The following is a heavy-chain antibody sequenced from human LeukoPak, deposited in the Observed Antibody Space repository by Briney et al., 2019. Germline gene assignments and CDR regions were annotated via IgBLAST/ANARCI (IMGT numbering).Heavy chain of an antibody. CDR3: ARQRGKMRYFDFVARDY. J-gene: IGHJ4*02. Sequence: SETLSLTCTVSGGSMSSSSYHWGWIRQPPGKGRECIGTIYSGGSTYYNPWLRRRITISIDPSNNQFFLKLNSVTAADMAVYYCARQRGKMRYFDFVARDYWGQGTLVTVLS. V-gene: IGHV4-39*01. CDR2: IYSGGST. CDR1: GGSMSSSSYH. D-gene: IGHD3-9*01.